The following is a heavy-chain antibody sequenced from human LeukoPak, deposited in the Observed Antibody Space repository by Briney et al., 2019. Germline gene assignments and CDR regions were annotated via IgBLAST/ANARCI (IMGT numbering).Heavy chain of an antibody. CDR3: ARAYYSETSGYYWTFDY. D-gene: IGHD3-22*01. V-gene: IGHV3-48*03. J-gene: IGHJ4*02. CDR2: ISSSGSII. Sequence: QTGGSLRLSCAASGFTFSTYEMNWVRQAPGKGLEWVSYISSSGSIISYADSVEGRFTISRDNAKNSLSLQMNSLRAEDTAIYYCARAYYSETSGYYWTFDYWGQGTLVTVSS. CDR1: GFTFSTYE.